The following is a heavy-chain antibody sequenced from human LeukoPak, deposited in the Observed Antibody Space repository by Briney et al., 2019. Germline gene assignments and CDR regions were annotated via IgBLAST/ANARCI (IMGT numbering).Heavy chain of an antibody. CDR3: ARADYYYDSSGANDAFDI. CDR1: GFTFSSYS. J-gene: IGHJ3*02. CDR2: ISSSSSTI. Sequence: GGSLRLSYAASGFTFSSYSMNWVRQAPGKGLEWVSYISSSSSTIYYADSVKGRFTISRDNAKNSLYLQMNSLRAEDTAVYYCARADYYYDSSGANDAFDIWGQGTMVTVSS. D-gene: IGHD3-22*01. V-gene: IGHV3-48*04.